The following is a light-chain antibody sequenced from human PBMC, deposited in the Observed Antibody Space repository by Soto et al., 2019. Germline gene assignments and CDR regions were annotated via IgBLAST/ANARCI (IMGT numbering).Light chain of an antibody. J-gene: IGKJ2*01. CDR2: SAS. CDR3: QQSYSTPYS. V-gene: IGKV1-39*01. CDR1: QSIEIY. Sequence: DIQMTQSPSSLSASVGDRVTITCRASQSIEIYLSWYQQKPGKAPKLLIYSASNLQSGVPSTFSGSGSGKDFTLTISNLQPEDFATDYGQQSYSTPYSFGQGTKVDI.